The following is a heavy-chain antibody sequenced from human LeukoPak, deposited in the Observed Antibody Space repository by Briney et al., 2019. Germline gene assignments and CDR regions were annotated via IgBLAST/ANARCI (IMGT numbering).Heavy chain of an antibody. D-gene: IGHD3-10*01. CDR2: IYYSGST. CDR3: ARLALPPRVRGVRLDY. CDR1: GGSISSSSYY. Sequence: SETLSLTCTVSGGSISSSSYYWGWIRQPPGKGLEWIGSIYYSGSTYYNPSLKSRVTISVDTSKNQFSLKLSSVTAADTAVYYCARLALPPRVRGVRLDYWGQGTLVTVSS. V-gene: IGHV4-39*01. J-gene: IGHJ4*02.